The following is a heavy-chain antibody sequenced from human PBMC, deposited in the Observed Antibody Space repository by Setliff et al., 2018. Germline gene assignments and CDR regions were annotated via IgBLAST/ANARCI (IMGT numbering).Heavy chain of an antibody. D-gene: IGHD2-15*01. CDR1: GGSVSNSGFF. V-gene: IGHV4-39*01. CDR2: IYDSGSS. J-gene: IGHJ5*02. Sequence: PSETLSLTCTVSGGSVSNSGFFWGWLRQAPGKGLEWIGNIYDSGSSNYNVSLKSRLIITRDTSKNQISLKLTSVTAADTAVYYCGRGFSRIEGWGNWFDPWGQGILVTVSS. CDR3: GRGFSRIEGWGNWFDP.